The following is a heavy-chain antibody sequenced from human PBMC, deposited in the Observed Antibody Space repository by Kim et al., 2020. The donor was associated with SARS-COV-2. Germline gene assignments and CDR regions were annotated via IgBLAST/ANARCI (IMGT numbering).Heavy chain of an antibody. J-gene: IGHJ4*02. D-gene: IGHD3-22*01. Sequence: AQQFQGRVTMTRDTSISTAYMELSRLRSDDTAVYYCARVVYYDSSGYYDYWGQGTLVTVSS. CDR3: ARVVYYDSSGYYDY. V-gene: IGHV1-2*02.